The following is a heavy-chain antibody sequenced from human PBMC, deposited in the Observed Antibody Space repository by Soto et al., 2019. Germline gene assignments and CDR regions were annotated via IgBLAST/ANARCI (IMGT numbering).Heavy chain of an antibody. J-gene: IGHJ4*02. D-gene: IGHD6-6*01. V-gene: IGHV1-2*02. CDR2: INPNSGGT. Sequence: ASVEVSCKASGYTFTGYYIHWVRQAPGQGLEWMGWINPNSGGTNYAQKFQGRVTMTRDTSISTAYMELSRLRSGDTAVYYCARGSIAASLDYWGQGTLVTVSS. CDR3: ARGSIAASLDY. CDR1: GYTFTGYY.